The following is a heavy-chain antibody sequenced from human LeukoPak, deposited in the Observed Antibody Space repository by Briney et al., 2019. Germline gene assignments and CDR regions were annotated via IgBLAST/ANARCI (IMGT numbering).Heavy chain of an antibody. D-gene: IGHD3-10*01. CDR3: AAPYYYGSGSYYNGDAFDI. CDR1: GFTFSSYA. Sequence: GGSLRLSXAASGFTFSSYAMSWVRQAPGKGLEWVSAISGSGGSTYYADSVKGRFTISRDNSKNTLYLQMNSLRAEDTAVYHCAAPYYYGSGSYYNGDAFDIWGQGTMVTVSS. J-gene: IGHJ3*02. CDR2: ISGSGGST. V-gene: IGHV3-23*01.